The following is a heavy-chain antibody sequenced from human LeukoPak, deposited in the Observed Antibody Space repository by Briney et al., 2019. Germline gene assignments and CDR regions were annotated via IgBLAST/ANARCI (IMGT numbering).Heavy chain of an antibody. D-gene: IGHD5-12*01. CDR3: ARGLPAGVEVWIALH. CDR2: IKEDGSEK. V-gene: IGHV3-7*01. CDR1: GFTLRYYW. Sequence: GRSLRLSCAASGFTLRYYWMSWVRQAPGKGLEWVATIKEDGSEKFYVDSVKGRFTISRDNAKNSLYLQMNSLKAEDTAVYYCARGLPAGVEVWIALHWGQGTLVTVSS. J-gene: IGHJ4*02.